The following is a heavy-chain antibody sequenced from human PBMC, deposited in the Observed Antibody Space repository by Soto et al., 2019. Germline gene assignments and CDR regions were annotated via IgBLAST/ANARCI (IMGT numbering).Heavy chain of an antibody. CDR2: IIPIFGRA. J-gene: IGHJ4*02. V-gene: IGHV1-69*12. CDR3: AIGEIFWDLLYANAY. Sequence: QVHLVQSGAEVQKPGSSVKVSCKASGGTFSSYTISWVRQAPGQGLEWMGGIIPIFGRANYAQKFQGRVTIIADESKMTAYMEMSSLRSEDTAVFYCAIGEIFWDLLYANAYWGQGTLVTVS. D-gene: IGHD3-10*01. CDR1: GGTFSSYT.